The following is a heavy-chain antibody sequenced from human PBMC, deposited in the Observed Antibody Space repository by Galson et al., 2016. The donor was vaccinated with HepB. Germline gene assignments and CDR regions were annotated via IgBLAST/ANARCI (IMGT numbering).Heavy chain of an antibody. D-gene: IGHD4-11*01. J-gene: IGHJ4*02. CDR2: LYYSGRT. CDR1: DDSITSSRYY. Sequence: SEPLSLTCTVSDDSITSSRYYWGWLRQPPGKGLEWIGSLYYSGRTFYNPSLKSRVTLSVDTSKNQFSLKLNFVTAADTAVYYCARHAPITTHFYWGQGTLVIVSS. V-gene: IGHV4-39*01. CDR3: ARHAPITTHFY.